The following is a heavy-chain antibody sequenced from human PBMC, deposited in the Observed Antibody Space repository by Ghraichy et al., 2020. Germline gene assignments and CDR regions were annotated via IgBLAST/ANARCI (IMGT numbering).Heavy chain of an antibody. V-gene: IGHV4-59*01. CDR3: ARPWVNSGYEWGWFDP. J-gene: IGHJ5*02. CDR1: GGSISSYY. CDR2: IYYSGST. Sequence: SETLSLTCTVSGGSISSYYWSWIQQPPGKGLEWIGYIYYSGSTNYNPSLKSRVTISVDTSKKQFSLNLSSVTAADTAVYYCARPWVNSGYEWGWFDPWGQATLLTVSS. D-gene: IGHD5-12*01.